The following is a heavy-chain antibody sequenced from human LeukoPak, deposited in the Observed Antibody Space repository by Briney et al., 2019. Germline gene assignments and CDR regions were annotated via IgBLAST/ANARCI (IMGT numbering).Heavy chain of an antibody. CDR2: ISGSGGST. J-gene: IGHJ4*02. CDR3: ARDLEGLRIAALDY. Sequence: GGSLRLSCAASGFTFSSYAMSWVRQAPGKGLEWVSAISGSGGSTYYADSVKGRFTISRDNAKNSLYLQMNCLRAEDTAVYYCARDLEGLRIAALDYWGQGTLVTVSS. V-gene: IGHV3-23*01. D-gene: IGHD6-13*01. CDR1: GFTFSSYA.